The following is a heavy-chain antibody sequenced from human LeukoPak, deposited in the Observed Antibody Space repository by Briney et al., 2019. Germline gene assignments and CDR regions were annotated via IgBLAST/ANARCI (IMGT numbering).Heavy chain of an antibody. Sequence: GGSLRLSCAASGFTFSSFRVYWVRQAPGKGLVWVSRINSGGSSIGYADSVKGRFTISRDNAKNTLSLQMDSLRAEDTAVYFCASAGRVGDIFDIWGQGTMVTVSS. J-gene: IGHJ3*02. D-gene: IGHD6-13*01. CDR3: ASAGRVGDIFDI. CDR2: INSGGSSI. V-gene: IGHV3-74*01. CDR1: GFTFSSFR.